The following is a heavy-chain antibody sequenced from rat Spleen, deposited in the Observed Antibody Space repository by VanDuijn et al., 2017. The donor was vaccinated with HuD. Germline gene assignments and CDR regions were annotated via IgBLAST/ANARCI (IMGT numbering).Heavy chain of an antibody. J-gene: IGHJ2*01. CDR1: GFTFNNYW. CDR3: ATYFYSSYVYAFDY. Sequence: EVQLVESGGGLVQPGRSLKLSCVASGFTFNNYWMTWIRQAPGKGLEWVASITNTGGSIYYPDSVKGRFTISRDNAESILYLQMDSLRTEDTATYYCATYFYSSYVYAFDYWGQGVMVTASS. CDR2: ITNTGGSI. V-gene: IGHV5-31*01. D-gene: IGHD1-2*01.